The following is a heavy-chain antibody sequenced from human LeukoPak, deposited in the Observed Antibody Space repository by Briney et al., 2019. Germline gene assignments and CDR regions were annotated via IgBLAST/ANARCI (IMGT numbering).Heavy chain of an antibody. V-gene: IGHV4-34*01. J-gene: IGHJ1*01. CDR1: GGSFSGYY. CDR2: INHSGST. Sequence: SEALSLPCAVYGGSFSGYYWSWIRRPPGKGLEWIGEINHSGSTNYNPSLKSRVTVSVDTSKNQFSLKLSSVTAADTAVYYCARQRSRYSSGWQYFQHWGQGTLVTVSS. D-gene: IGHD6-19*01. CDR3: ARQRSRYSSGWQYFQH.